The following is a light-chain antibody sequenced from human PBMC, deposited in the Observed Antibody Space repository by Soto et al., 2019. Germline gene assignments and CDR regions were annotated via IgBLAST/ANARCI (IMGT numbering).Light chain of an antibody. CDR1: QSVSSY. Sequence: EIVLTQSPATLSLSPGERATLSCRASQSVSSYLAWYQQKPGQAPRLLIYDASNRATGIPARFSGSGSGTDFNLTISSLQPVIFAVYSCRQPSNSPLYTFGQGTNLEIK. V-gene: IGKV3-11*01. J-gene: IGKJ2*01. CDR2: DAS. CDR3: RQPSNSPLYT.